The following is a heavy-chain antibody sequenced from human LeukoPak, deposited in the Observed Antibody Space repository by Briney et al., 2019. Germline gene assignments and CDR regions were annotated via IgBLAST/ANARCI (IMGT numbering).Heavy chain of an antibody. V-gene: IGHV3-7*01. CDR1: GFTFSNSW. Sequence: GGSLRLSCAGSGFTFSNSWMGWVRQAPGKGLEWVANVQHIGGETYYVDSVKGRFTISRDNAKNSVYLQMNSLRAEDTAVYYCARDRHYYGSGSYPGAFDIWGQGTMVTVSS. CDR3: ARDRHYYGSGSYPGAFDI. D-gene: IGHD3-10*01. J-gene: IGHJ3*02. CDR2: VQHIGGET.